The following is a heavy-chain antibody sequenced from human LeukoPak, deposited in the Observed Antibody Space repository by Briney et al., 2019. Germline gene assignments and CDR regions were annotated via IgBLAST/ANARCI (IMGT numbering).Heavy chain of an antibody. CDR2: ISXXXNXT. V-gene: IGHV3-64D*06. Sequence: GGSLRLSCSASGXXXXXYAMXXXXXAPGXGVDYVSAISXXXNXTCYVDSVXXRXNISRDNSKNTLYLKASSLRPEDTAVYYCVKGPTKSLSGCYSGGAFDMWGQGTMVTVSS. CDR1: GXXXXXYA. D-gene: IGHD6-19*01. J-gene: IGHJ3*02. CDR3: VKGPTKSLSGCYSGGAFDM.